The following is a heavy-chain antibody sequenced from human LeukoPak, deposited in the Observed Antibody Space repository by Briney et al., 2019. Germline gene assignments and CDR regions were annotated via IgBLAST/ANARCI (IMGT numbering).Heavy chain of an antibody. CDR2: IIPIFGTA. V-gene: IGHV1-69*05. Sequence: SVKVSCKASGGTFSSYAISWVRQAPGQGLEWMGGIIPIFGTANYAQKFQGRVTITTDESTSTAYMELSSLRSEDTAVYYCARDGVTTGLNYYYMDVWGKGTTVTVSS. J-gene: IGHJ6*03. CDR3: ARDGVTTGLNYYYMDV. CDR1: GGTFSSYA. D-gene: IGHD4-11*01.